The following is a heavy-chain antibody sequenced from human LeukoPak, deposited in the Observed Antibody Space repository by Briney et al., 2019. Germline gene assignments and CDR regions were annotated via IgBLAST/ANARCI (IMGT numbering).Heavy chain of an antibody. J-gene: IGHJ6*04. CDR3: ARECGDYYYGMDV. D-gene: IGHD4-17*01. CDR1: GFTFSSYG. V-gene: IGHV3-33*01. CDR2: IWYDGSNK. Sequence: GGSLRLSCAASGFTFSSYGMHWVRQAPGKGLEWVAVIWYDGSNKYYADSVKGRFTISRDNSKNTLYLQMNSLRAEDTAVYYCARECGDYYYGMDVWGKGTTVTVSS.